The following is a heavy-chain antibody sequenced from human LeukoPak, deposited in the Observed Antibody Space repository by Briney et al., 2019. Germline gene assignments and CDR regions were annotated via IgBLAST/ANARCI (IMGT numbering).Heavy chain of an antibody. CDR2: INHSGST. J-gene: IGHJ5*02. D-gene: IGHD1-26*01. CDR3: ARDVGRFDP. CDR1: GGSFSGYY. Sequence: SETLSLTCAVYGGSFSGYYWSWIRQPPGKGLEWIGEINHSGSTNYNPSLKSGVTISVDTSKNEFSLKLSSVTAADTAVYYCARDVGRFDPWGQGTLVTVSS. V-gene: IGHV4-34*01.